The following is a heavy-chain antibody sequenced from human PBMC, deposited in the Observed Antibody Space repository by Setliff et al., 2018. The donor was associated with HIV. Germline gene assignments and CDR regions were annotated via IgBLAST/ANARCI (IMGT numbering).Heavy chain of an antibody. J-gene: IGHJ4*02. V-gene: IGHV4-4*02. CDR3: AGESALSGQSG. CDR2: MYHSGTT. Sequence: SETLSLTCTVSGASISDTIWWSWVRQSPKKGLEWIGEMYHSGTTRYNPSLESRVTLSLDKSRNQFTLKMTSVTAADTALYYCAGESALSGQSGWGQGTLVTVSS. CDR1: GASISDTIW. D-gene: IGHD6-19*01.